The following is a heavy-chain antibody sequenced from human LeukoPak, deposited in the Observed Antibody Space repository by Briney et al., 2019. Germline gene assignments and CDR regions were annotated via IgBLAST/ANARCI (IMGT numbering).Heavy chain of an antibody. Sequence: RFSLAATASTSTNYYMTWVREALKKRLEWVSVLIGSSGSTDYADSVKGRFTISRDISKHTLFLQMNSLRAEDTAIYYCAKGAHDYIEIAYFDSWGQGALVTVSS. CDR2: LIGSSGST. CDR3: AKGAHDYIEIAYFDS. D-gene: IGHD5-12*01. V-gene: IGHV3-23*01. J-gene: IGHJ4*02. CDR1: ASTSTNYY.